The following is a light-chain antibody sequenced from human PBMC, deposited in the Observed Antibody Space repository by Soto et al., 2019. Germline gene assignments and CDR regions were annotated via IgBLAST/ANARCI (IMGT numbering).Light chain of an antibody. V-gene: IGKV3-11*01. Sequence: DIVLTQSPATLSLSPGERATLSCRASLSVSSYLAWYQQKPGQAPRLLIYDASNRATGIPARFSGSGSGTDFTLTISSLGPEDSAVYYCHQRINWPRTFGQGTKLEIK. J-gene: IGKJ2*01. CDR2: DAS. CDR3: HQRINWPRT. CDR1: LSVSSY.